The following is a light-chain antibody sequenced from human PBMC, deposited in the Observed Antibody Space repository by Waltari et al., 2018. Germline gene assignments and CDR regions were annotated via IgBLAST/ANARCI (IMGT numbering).Light chain of an antibody. CDR1: QRVSSIY. J-gene: IGKJ4*01. Sequence: SASQRVSSIYLAWYQQKPGQAPRLLIYCASSRATGIPDRFSGSGSGTDFTLTISRLEPEDFAVYYCQQYGSSPPLTFGGGTKVEIK. V-gene: IGKV3-20*01. CDR3: QQYGSSPPLT. CDR2: CAS.